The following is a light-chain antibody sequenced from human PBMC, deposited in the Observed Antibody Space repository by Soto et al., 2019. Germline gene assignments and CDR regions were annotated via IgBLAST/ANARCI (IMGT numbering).Light chain of an antibody. V-gene: IGLV2-8*01. CDR3: SSFAGSNNLGV. CDR1: SSDVGGYNY. Sequence: QSVLTQPPSASGSPGQSVTISCTGTSSDVGGYNYVSWYQQHPGKAPKLIIYEVSKRPSGVPDRFSGSKSGNMASLTVSGLQAEDEADYYCSSFAGSNNLGVFGGGTKLTVL. CDR2: EVS. J-gene: IGLJ3*02.